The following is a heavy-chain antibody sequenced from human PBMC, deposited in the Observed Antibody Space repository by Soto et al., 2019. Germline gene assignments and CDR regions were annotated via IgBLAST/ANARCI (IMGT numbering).Heavy chain of an antibody. J-gene: IGHJ4*02. CDR2: NYYSGIT. D-gene: IGHD1-26*01. CDR3: ARGLDSGKFYVFES. Sequence: SETLSLTCTVSGGSISSGGYYWTWIRQHPGKGLEWIGYNYYSGITYYNPSLKTRVTISPDTSKNQFSLNLSSVTAADTAVYYRARGLDSGKFYVFESWGQGTQVTVSS. V-gene: IGHV4-31*03. CDR1: GGSISSGGYY.